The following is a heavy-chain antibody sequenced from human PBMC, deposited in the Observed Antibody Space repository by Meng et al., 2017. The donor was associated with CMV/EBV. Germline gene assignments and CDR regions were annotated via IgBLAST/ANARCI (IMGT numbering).Heavy chain of an antibody. CDR3: AKDYDSSGLGAYYFDY. Sequence: GESLKISCAASGFTVSSNYVNWVRQAPGKGLEWVSVIYSGGSTYYADSVKGRFTISRDNSKNAVYLQMNSLRAEDTAVFYCAKDYDSSGLGAYYFDYWGQGTLVTVSS. CDR2: IYSGGST. J-gene: IGHJ4*02. V-gene: IGHV3-53*01. CDR1: GFTVSSNY. D-gene: IGHD3-22*01.